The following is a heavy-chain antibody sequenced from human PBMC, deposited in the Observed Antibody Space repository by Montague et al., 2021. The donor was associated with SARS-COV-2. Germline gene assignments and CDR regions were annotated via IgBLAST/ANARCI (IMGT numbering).Heavy chain of an antibody. CDR2: IYYSGST. Sequence: SETLSLTCTVSGGSISSYYWSRIRQPPGKRLEWIGYIYYSGSTNYNPSLKSRVPISVDTSKNQFSLKLSSVTAADTAVYYCARRGMGYDSSGYPPDAFDXWGQGTMVTVSS. D-gene: IGHD3-22*01. CDR1: GGSISSYY. J-gene: IGHJ3*02. V-gene: IGHV4-59*01. CDR3: ARRGMGYDSSGYPPDAFDX.